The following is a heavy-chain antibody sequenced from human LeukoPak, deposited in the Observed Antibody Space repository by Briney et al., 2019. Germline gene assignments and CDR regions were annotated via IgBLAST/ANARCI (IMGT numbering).Heavy chain of an antibody. J-gene: IGHJ6*02. CDR3: ARARSYGSPPYYYYYGMDV. CDR2: IKQDGSEK. D-gene: IGHD5-18*01. V-gene: IGHV3-7*05. Sequence: GGSLRLSCAASGFAFSSYWMSWVRQAPGKGLEWVADIKQDGSEKYYVDSVRGRFTISRDNAKNSLYLQMNSLRAEDTAVYYCARARSYGSPPYYYYYGMDVWGQGTTVTVSS. CDR1: GFAFSSYW.